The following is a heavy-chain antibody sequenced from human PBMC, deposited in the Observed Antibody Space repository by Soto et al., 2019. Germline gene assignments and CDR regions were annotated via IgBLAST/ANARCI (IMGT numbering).Heavy chain of an antibody. V-gene: IGHV2-26*01. CDR3: ARIEGDDYGRQ. D-gene: IGHD4-17*01. Sequence: QVTLKASGPVLVKPTETLTLTCTVSGFSLSNARMGVSWIRQPPGKALEWLAHIFSNDEKSYSTSLNSRLTISKDTSKSQVVLTMTNMSPVDTATYYCARIEGDDYGRQWGQGTLVTVSS. CDR2: IFSNDEK. CDR1: GFSLSNARMG. J-gene: IGHJ4*02.